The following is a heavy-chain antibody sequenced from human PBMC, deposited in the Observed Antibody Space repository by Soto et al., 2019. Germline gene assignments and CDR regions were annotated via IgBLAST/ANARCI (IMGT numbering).Heavy chain of an antibody. Sequence: QVQLVQSGGEVKKPGASVKVSCKASGYTFTSYGISWVRQAPVQGLDWMGWISGYNGKTNYAQKVQDRVTMTTDTXXXXXXXXXXXXXXXXXXXXXXXXXXXXXXXYYGMDVWGQGTTVTVSS. CDR2: ISGYNGKT. CDR3: XXXXXXXXXYYGMDV. J-gene: IGHJ6*02. V-gene: IGHV1-18*01. CDR1: GYTFTSYG.